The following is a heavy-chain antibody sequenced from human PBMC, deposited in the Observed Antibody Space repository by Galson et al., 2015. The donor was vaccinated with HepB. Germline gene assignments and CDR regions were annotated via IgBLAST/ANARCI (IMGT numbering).Heavy chain of an antibody. CDR2: ISDGGGSP. CDR1: GFTFSSYA. CDR3: AKAYGDYGSGWDY. J-gene: IGHJ4*02. Sequence: SLRLSCAASGFTFSSYAMGWVRQAPGKGLEWVSFISDGGGSPFYADSVKGRFTISRDNSKNTLYLQMNSLRAEDTAVYYCAKAYGDYGSGWDYWGQGTLVTVSS. D-gene: IGHD4-17*01. V-gene: IGHV3-23*01.